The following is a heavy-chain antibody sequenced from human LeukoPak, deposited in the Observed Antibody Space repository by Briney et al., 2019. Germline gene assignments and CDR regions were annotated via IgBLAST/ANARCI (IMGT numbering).Heavy chain of an antibody. V-gene: IGHV3-21*05. CDR2: INAGSDYI. Sequence: GGSLRLSCAASGFMFTGYSMTWVRQAPGKGLEWISYINAGSDYIYYADSVKGRFTISRDNSKNTLYLQMNSLRAEDTAVYYCARALPSIVVVPAAQYYYYYYMDVWGKGTTVTVSS. CDR3: ARALPSIVVVPAAQYYYYYYMDV. J-gene: IGHJ6*03. CDR1: GFMFTGYS. D-gene: IGHD2-2*01.